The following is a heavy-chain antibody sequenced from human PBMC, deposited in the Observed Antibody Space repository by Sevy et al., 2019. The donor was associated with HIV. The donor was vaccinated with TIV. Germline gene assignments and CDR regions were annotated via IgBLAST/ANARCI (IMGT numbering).Heavy chain of an antibody. D-gene: IGHD3-10*01. CDR3: ARDLVRGADHMAILDY. J-gene: IGHJ4*02. CDR2: ISYDGSNK. Sequence: GGSLRLPCAASGFTFSSYAMHWVRQAPGKGLEWVAVISYDGSNKYYADSVKGRFTISRDNSKNTLYLQMNSLRAEDTAVYYCARDLVRGADHMAILDYWGQGTLVTVSS. CDR1: GFTFSSYA. V-gene: IGHV3-30-3*01.